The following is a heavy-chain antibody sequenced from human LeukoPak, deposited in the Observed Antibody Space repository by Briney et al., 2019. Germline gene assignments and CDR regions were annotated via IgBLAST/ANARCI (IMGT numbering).Heavy chain of an antibody. CDR2: INHSGST. V-gene: IGHV4-34*08. CDR1: GFTFSSYN. CDR3: ALLVGDKAFDI. J-gene: IGHJ3*02. Sequence: GSLRLSCAASGFTFSSYNMNWVRQPPGKGLEWIGEINHSGSTNYNPSLKSRVTISVDTSKNQFSLKLSSVTAADTAVYYCALLVGDKAFDIWGQGTMVTVSS. D-gene: IGHD2-15*01.